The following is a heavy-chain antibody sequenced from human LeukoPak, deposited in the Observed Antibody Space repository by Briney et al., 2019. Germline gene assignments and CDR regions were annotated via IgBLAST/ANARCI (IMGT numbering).Heavy chain of an antibody. CDR2: VYYTGST. V-gene: IGHV4-39*01. D-gene: IGHD3-10*01. CDR3: ARHSGSGSLSRPFDP. Sequence: PSETLSPTCTVSGASVTSGGFYWAWLRQPPGKGLEWIATVYYTGSTYYTPSLKSRVTISIDTSKNQFSLNLRSVVAPDTAVYYCARHSGSGSLSRPFDPWGQGTLVTVSA. CDR1: GASVTSGGFY. J-gene: IGHJ5*02.